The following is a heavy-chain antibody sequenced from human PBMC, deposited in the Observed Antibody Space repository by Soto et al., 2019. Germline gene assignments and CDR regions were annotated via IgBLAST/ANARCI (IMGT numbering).Heavy chain of an antibody. CDR2: MNPHSGNS. Sequence: QVQVVQSGAEVRKPGASVKVSCKASGYTSTTSDINWVRQVTGQGPEWMGWMNPHSGNSGYAQKFQGRVTMTRDTSKSTAYMGLSSLRSEDTAVYYCSTGAVSSGWGPVYWGQGILVTVSS. J-gene: IGHJ4*02. V-gene: IGHV1-8*02. CDR3: STGAVSSGWGPVY. D-gene: IGHD6-19*01. CDR1: GYTSTTSD.